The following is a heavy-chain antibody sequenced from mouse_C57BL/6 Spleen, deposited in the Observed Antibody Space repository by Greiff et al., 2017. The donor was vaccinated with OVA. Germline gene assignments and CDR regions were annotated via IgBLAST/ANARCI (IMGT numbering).Heavy chain of an antibody. CDR3: ARELLRDAMDY. V-gene: IGHV1-4*01. CDR2: INPSSGYT. Sequence: QVQLQQSGAELARPGASVKMSCKASGYTFTSYTMHWVKQRPGQGLEWIGYINPSSGYTKYNQKFKDKATSTADKSSSTAYMQLSSLTSEDSAVYYCARELLRDAMDYWGQGTSVTVSS. J-gene: IGHJ4*01. D-gene: IGHD1-1*01. CDR1: GYTFTSYT.